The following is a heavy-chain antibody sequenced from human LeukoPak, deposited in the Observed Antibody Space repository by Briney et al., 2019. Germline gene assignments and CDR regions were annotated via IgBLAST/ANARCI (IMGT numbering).Heavy chain of an antibody. D-gene: IGHD6-25*01. CDR1: GGSISSSNSY. CDR3: ARENETISGTGFDY. J-gene: IGHJ4*02. Sequence: KASETLSLTCTVSGGSISSSNSYWGWFRQPPGKGLEWIGNIYYSGSTYYNPSLKSRVTISVATSKNHFSLQLSSVTAADTAVYYCARENETISGTGFDYWGQGALVTVSS. CDR2: IYYSGST. V-gene: IGHV4-39*07.